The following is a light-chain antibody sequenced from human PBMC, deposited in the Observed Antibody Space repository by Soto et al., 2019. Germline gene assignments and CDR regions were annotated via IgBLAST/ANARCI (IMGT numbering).Light chain of an antibody. V-gene: IGKV1-39*01. CDR2: AAS. Sequence: DIQMTQSPSSLSVSVGDRVTITCRASQSISSYLNWYQQKPGKAPKLLVYAASSLRSGVASRFSGSGSGTDFTLTISSLQPEDFATYYCQQSYRSPYSFGQGTKLEIK. CDR1: QSISSY. CDR3: QQSYRSPYS. J-gene: IGKJ2*01.